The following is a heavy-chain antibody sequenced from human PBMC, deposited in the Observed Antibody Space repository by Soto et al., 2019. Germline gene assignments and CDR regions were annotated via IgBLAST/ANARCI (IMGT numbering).Heavy chain of an antibody. CDR1: GASVRSNY. CDR2: VSATGGS. CDR3: ARDPLPSDSSAP. Sequence: QVQLQESGPGLVKPSETLSLICSVSGASVRSNYWSWIRKSAGKGLEWIGRVSATGGSTYNPSLRGRATMSVDTSKNQFSLRLTSMTAADTATYFCARDPLPSDSSAPRGRGTLVSVSS. D-gene: IGHD3-22*01. J-gene: IGHJ5*02. V-gene: IGHV4-4*07.